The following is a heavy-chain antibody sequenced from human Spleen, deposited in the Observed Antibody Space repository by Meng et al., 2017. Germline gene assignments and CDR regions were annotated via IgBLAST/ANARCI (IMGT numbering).Heavy chain of an antibody. CDR3: ARALYSPYYLDY. D-gene: IGHD2-21*01. CDR1: GGSISSIDW. V-gene: IGHV4-4*02. Sequence: SETLSLTCVVSGGSISSIDWWSWVRQPPGKGLEWIGEIYHGGDTNYNPSLKSRVTMSVDTSKNQFSLKLASVTAADTAVYYCARALYSPYYLDYWGQGTLVTVSS. CDR2: IYHGGDT. J-gene: IGHJ4*02.